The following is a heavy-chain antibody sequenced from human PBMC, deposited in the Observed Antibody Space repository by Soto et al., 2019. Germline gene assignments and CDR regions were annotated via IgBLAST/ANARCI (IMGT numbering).Heavy chain of an antibody. CDR2: ISSSSSYT. CDR3: ARGIAARSSGWYYFDY. J-gene: IGHJ4*02. CDR1: GFTFSDYY. D-gene: IGHD6-19*01. V-gene: IGHV3-11*06. Sequence: GGSLRLSCAASGFTFSDYYMSWIRQAPGKGLEWVSYISSSSSYTNYADSVKGRFTISRDNAKNSLYLQMNSLRAEDTAVYYCARGIAARSSGWYYFDYWGQGTLVTVSS.